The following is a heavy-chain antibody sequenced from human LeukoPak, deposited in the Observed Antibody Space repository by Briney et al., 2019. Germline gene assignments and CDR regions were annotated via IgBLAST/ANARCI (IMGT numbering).Heavy chain of an antibody. Sequence: GGSLRLSCAASGFTFSSYAMSWVRQALGKGLEWVSAISGSGGSTYYADSVKGRFTISRDNSKNTLYLQMNSLRAEDTAVYYCAKDNAYQLPLTWFDPWGQGTLVTVSS. CDR2: ISGSGGST. J-gene: IGHJ5*02. V-gene: IGHV3-23*01. CDR3: AKDNAYQLPLTWFDP. CDR1: GFTFSSYA. D-gene: IGHD2-2*01.